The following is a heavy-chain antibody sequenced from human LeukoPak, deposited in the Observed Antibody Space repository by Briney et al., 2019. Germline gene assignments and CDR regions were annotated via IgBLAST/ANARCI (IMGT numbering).Heavy chain of an antibody. CDR3: AKDIERGFDYTNSLDY. D-gene: IGHD4-11*01. J-gene: IGHJ4*02. CDR1: GFTFTSYG. Sequence: PGGSLRLFCAASGFTFTSYGMHWVRQAPGKGLEWVAVIWSDGTNKYYADSVKGRFAISRDDSKNMVYLQMNSLRVEDTAVYYCAKDIERGFDYTNSLDYWGQGTLVTVSS. V-gene: IGHV3-33*06. CDR2: IWSDGTNK.